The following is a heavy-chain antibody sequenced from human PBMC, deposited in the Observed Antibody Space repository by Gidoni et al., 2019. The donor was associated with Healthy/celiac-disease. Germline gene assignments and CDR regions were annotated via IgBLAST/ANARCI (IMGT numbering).Heavy chain of an antibody. CDR3: AKEWAIVGATLNFDY. V-gene: IGHV3-30*18. J-gene: IGHJ4*02. CDR2: ISYDGSNK. Sequence: HVQLVESGGGVVPPGRSLRLASAASGFTFRSHGMHWVRQAPGKVLEWVAVISYDGSNKDYADSVKGRFTISRDDSKNTLYLQMNSLRAEDTAVDYCAKEWAIVGATLNFDYWGQGTLVTVSS. D-gene: IGHD1-26*01. CDR1: GFTFRSHG.